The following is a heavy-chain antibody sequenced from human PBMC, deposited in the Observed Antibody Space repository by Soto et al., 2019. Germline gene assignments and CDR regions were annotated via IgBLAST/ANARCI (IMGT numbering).Heavy chain of an antibody. CDR1: GGSISSGDYY. CDR2: IYYSGST. Sequence: QVQLQESGPGLVKPSQTLSLTCTVSGGSISSGDYYWSWIRQPPGKGLEGIGYIYYSGSTYYNPCLKSGVTISVATSKNQFSLKLSSVTAADTAVDYCARAYCSGGSCYPADAFDIWGQGTMVTVSS. V-gene: IGHV4-30-4*01. CDR3: ARAYCSGGSCYPADAFDI. D-gene: IGHD2-15*01. J-gene: IGHJ3*02.